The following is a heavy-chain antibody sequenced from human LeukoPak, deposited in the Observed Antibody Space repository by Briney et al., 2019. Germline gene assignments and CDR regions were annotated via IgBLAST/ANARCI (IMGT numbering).Heavy chain of an antibody. V-gene: IGHV3-7*01. CDR2: IKPDGSET. D-gene: IGHD3-10*01. J-gene: IGHJ4*02. CDR3: ARDGGELWPLDE. Sequence: GGSLRLSCVASGFPFKGYWMTGVRQSPGKGLDWVANIKPDGSETNYLDSVKGRFTISRDNARDSLFLEMNNLRVDDTAVYYCARDGGELWPLDEWGQGILVTVSS. CDR1: GFPFKGYW.